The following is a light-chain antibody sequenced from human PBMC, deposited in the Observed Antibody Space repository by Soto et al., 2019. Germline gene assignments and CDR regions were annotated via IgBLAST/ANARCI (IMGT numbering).Light chain of an antibody. Sequence: DIVMTQSPDSLAVSLGERATINCKSSQSVLSNSNNQNYLAWYQQKPGLPPKLLIYWASTRESGVPDRFSGSGSGTDFTLTVSSLQAEDVAVYYCQQYFSTPTFGGGTKVEI. J-gene: IGKJ4*01. V-gene: IGKV4-1*01. CDR1: QSVLSNSNNQNY. CDR3: QQYFSTPT. CDR2: WAS.